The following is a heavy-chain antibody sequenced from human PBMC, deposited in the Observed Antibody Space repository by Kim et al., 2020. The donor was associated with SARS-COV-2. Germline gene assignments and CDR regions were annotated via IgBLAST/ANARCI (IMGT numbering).Heavy chain of an antibody. CDR3: ARARGDLDAFDI. J-gene: IGHJ3*02. V-gene: IGHV1-46*01. Sequence: YAQKFQGRVTMTRDTSTSTVYMELSSLRSEDTAVYYCARARGDLDAFDIWGQGTMVTVSS. D-gene: IGHD3-10*01.